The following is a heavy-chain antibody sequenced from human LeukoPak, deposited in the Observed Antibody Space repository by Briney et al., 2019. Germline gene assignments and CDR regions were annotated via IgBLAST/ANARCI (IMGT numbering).Heavy chain of an antibody. CDR2: IYSSSNYI. V-gene: IGHV3-21*01. Sequence: GGSLRLSCAASEFTFSSYSMNWVRQAPGKGLEWVSSIYSSSNYINYADSVKGRFTISRDNSQNTLYLQMNRLRGEDTAVYYCARGGYYAMDVWGQGTTVTVSS. CDR1: EFTFSSYS. J-gene: IGHJ6*02. CDR3: ARGGYYAMDV.